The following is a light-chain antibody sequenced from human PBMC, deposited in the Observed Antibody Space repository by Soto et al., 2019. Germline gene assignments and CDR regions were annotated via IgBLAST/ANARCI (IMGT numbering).Light chain of an antibody. Sequence: EIVLTQSPGTLSLSLGERATLSCRASQSVSSSYLAWYQKKPGQAPRLLIYGSSSMSTDIPDMFSGSGAGTDFTLTISRLEPEDFAVYYCQQYSSSPWTFGQGTKVEIK. CDR2: GSS. J-gene: IGKJ1*01. CDR1: QSVSSSY. CDR3: QQYSSSPWT. V-gene: IGKV3-20*01.